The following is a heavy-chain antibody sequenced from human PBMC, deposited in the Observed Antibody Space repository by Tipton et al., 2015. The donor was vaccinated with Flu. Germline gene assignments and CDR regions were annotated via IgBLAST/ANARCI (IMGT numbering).Heavy chain of an antibody. V-gene: IGHV3-48*03. CDR2: IDGSGTTI. J-gene: IGHJ6*02. Sequence: LSLTCAASGFTFSTYEMSWVRQAPGKGLEWVSYIDGSGTTIYYAESVKGRFTISRDNAKNSLSLQMNSLRAEDTAVYYCARELPYSSGWYPPRMDVWGQGP. CDR3: ARELPYSSGWYPPRMDV. D-gene: IGHD6-19*01. CDR1: GFTFSTYE.